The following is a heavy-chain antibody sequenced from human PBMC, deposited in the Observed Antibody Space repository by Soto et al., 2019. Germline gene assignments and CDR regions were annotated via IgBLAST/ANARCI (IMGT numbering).Heavy chain of an antibody. Sequence: SETLSLTCTVSGYPISRGYYLGWLRQPPGKGLEWIVSKYHSGSTYYNPSRKSRVTLSVDTSENQFYLKLSSVTAADTAVYYCARVARYSGYGPFPLWGQGTLLTVS. CDR2: KYHSGST. CDR1: GYPISRGYY. CDR3: ARVARYSGYGPFPL. D-gene: IGHD5-12*01. J-gene: IGHJ4*02. V-gene: IGHV4-38-2*02.